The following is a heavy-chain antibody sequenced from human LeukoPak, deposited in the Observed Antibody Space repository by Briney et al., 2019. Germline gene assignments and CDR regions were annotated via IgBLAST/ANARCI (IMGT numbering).Heavy chain of an antibody. Sequence: KAGGSLRLSCAASGFTFSNAWMSWVRQASGKGLEWVGRIKSKTDGWTTDYAAPVKGRFTISRDDSKNTLYLQMNSLKTEDTAVYYCTTWVYYGSGGDYWGQGTLVTVSS. V-gene: IGHV3-15*01. J-gene: IGHJ4*02. CDR2: IKSKTDGWTT. CDR1: GFTFSNAW. D-gene: IGHD3-10*01. CDR3: TTWVYYGSGGDY.